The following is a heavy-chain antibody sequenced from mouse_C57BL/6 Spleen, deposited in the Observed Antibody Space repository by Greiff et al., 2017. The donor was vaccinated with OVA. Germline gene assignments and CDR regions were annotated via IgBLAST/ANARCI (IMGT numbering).Heavy chain of an antibody. D-gene: IGHD2-5*01. CDR1: GYSFTSYY. CDR2: IYPGIGNT. CDR3: ARNSNYFDY. V-gene: IGHV1-66*01. Sequence: VQLQQSGPELVKPGASVKISCKASGYSFTSYYIHWVKQRPGQGLEWIGWIYPGIGNTKYNEKFKGKATLTADTSSSTAYMQLSSLTSEDSAVYYCARNSNYFDYWGQGTTLTVSS. J-gene: IGHJ2*01.